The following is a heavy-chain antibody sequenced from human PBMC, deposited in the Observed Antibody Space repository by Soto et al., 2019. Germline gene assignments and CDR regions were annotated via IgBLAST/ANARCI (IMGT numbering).Heavy chain of an antibody. Sequence: ASVKVSCKASGYTFTSYYMHWVRQAPGQGLEWMGIINPSGGSTSYAQKFQGRVTMTTDTSTSTAYMELRSLRSDDTFVYYCARDSKIAVAGWFDPWGQGTLVTVSS. CDR1: GYTFTSYY. D-gene: IGHD6-19*01. CDR3: ARDSKIAVAGWFDP. J-gene: IGHJ5*02. CDR2: INPSGGST. V-gene: IGHV1-46*01.